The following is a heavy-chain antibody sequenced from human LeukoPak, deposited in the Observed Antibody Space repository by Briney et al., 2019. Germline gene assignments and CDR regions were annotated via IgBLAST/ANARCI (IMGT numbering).Heavy chain of an antibody. CDR1: GGSISSSSYY. J-gene: IGHJ3*02. D-gene: IGHD3-3*01. V-gene: IGHV4-39*07. Sequence: SETLSLTCTVSGGSISSSSYYWGWIRQPPGKGLEWIGSINYSGSTFYNPSLKSRVTISVDTSQNQFSLKLSSVTAADTAVYYCATYGKSGYNAFDIWGQGTMVTVSP. CDR2: INYSGST. CDR3: ATYGKSGYNAFDI.